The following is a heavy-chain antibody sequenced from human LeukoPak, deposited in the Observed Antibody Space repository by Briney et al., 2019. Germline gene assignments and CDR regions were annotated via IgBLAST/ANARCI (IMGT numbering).Heavy chain of an antibody. Sequence: SEKVSCKASGGTFSSYAISWVRQAPGQGLEWMGRIIPIFGIANYAQKFQGRVTITADKSTSTAYMELSSLRSEDTAVYYCARDRRIAAASYYYGMDVWGQGTTVTVSS. CDR1: GGTFSSYA. CDR2: IIPIFGIA. J-gene: IGHJ6*02. V-gene: IGHV1-69*04. CDR3: ARDRRIAAASYYYGMDV. D-gene: IGHD6-13*01.